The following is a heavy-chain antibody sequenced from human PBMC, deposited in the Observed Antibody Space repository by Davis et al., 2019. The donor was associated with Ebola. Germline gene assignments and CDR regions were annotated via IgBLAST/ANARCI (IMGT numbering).Heavy chain of an antibody. J-gene: IGHJ6*02. D-gene: IGHD6-6*01. V-gene: IGHV3-48*02. CDR3: ARGSGGSSSNYYYGMDV. CDR2: ISSSSSTI. CDR1: GFTFSSYS. Sequence: PGGSLRLSCAASGFTFSSYSMNWVRQAPGKGLEWVSYISSSSSTIYYADSVKGRFTISRDNAKNSLYLQMNSLRDEDTAVYYCARGSGGSSSNYYYGMDVWGQGTTVTVSS.